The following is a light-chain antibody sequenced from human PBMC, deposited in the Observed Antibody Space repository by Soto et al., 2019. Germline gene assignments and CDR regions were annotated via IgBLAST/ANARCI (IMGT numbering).Light chain of an antibody. Sequence: QPVLTQPPSVSGAPGQRVTISCTGSSSNIGAGYDVYWYQQLPGTAPKLLIYGNNNRPSGVPDRFSGSKSGTSASLAITGLQAEDEADYYCQSYDSNLSGWVFGGGTKVTVL. CDR1: SSNIGAGYD. J-gene: IGLJ3*02. CDR3: QSYDSNLSGWV. V-gene: IGLV1-40*01. CDR2: GNN.